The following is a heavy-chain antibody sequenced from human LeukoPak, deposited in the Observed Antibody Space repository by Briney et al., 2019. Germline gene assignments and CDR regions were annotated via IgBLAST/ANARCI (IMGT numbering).Heavy chain of an antibody. D-gene: IGHD5-18*01. CDR2: IYYSGST. V-gene: IGHV4-61*05. Sequence: TSETLSLTCTVSGGSISSSSYYWGWIRQPPGKGLEWIGYIYYSGSTNYNPSLKNRVTISLDTSKNQFSLKLNSVTAADTAVYYCARSVDTSMVGDYWGQGTLVTVSS. CDR1: GGSISSSSYY. J-gene: IGHJ4*02. CDR3: ARSVDTSMVGDY.